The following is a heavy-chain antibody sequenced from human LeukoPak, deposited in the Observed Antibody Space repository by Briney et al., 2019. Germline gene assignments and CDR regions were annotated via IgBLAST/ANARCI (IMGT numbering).Heavy chain of an antibody. CDR1: GGSISSYY. V-gene: IGHV4-59*08. CDR2: IYYSGST. D-gene: IGHD3-22*01. J-gene: IGHJ6*02. CDR3: ARHGTNNYYDSSGYYSRYYYYGMDV. Sequence: KTSETLSLTCTVSGGSISSYYWSWIRQPPGKGLEWIGYIYYSGSTNYNPSLKSRVTISVDTSKNQFSLKLSSVTAADTAMYYCARHGTNNYYDSSGYYSRYYYYGMDVWGQGTTVTVSS.